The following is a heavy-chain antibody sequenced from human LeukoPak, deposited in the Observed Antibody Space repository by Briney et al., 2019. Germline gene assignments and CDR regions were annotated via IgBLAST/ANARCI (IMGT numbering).Heavy chain of an antibody. CDR1: GFTFRDYT. CDR2: IDKGGTYI. V-gene: IGHV3-21*01. D-gene: IGHD2-2*01. J-gene: IGHJ4*02. Sequence: GGSLRFSCAASGFTFRDYTINWVRQAPGKGLEWVSAIDKGGTYIKYADSVKGRFTVSRDNAKNSLFLQMNNLRLEDTAVYFCAREVLLLVEPAANTVDYWGQGTRVTVSS. CDR3: AREVLLLVEPAANTVDY.